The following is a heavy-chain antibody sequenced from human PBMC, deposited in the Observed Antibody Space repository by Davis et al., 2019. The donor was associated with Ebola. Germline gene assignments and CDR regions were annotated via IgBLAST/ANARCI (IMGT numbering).Heavy chain of an antibody. J-gene: IGHJ4*02. V-gene: IGHV4-59*12. Sequence: MPSETLSLTCTVSGTSIRPYYWSWIRQPPGKGLEWIGYIYYSGSTDYNPSLKSRVTISVDTSKNQFSLNLSSVTAADTAVYYCARVWNDYGSGSYYDYWGQGILVTVSS. D-gene: IGHD3-10*01. CDR3: ARVWNDYGSGSYYDY. CDR1: GTSIRPYY. CDR2: IYYSGST.